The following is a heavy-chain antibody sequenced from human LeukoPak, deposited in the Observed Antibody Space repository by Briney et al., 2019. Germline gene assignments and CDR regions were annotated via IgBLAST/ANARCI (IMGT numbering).Heavy chain of an antibody. CDR1: GFTFSSYA. V-gene: IGHV3-64*04. CDR2: ISSNGGST. CDR3: ARDLSYGSGEF. Sequence: GGSLRLSCAASGFTFSSYAMHWVRQAPGKGLEYVSAISSNGGSTYYANSVKGRFTISRDNAKNSLYLQMNSLRAEDTAVYYCARDLSYGSGEFWGQGTLVTVSS. D-gene: IGHD3-10*01. J-gene: IGHJ4*02.